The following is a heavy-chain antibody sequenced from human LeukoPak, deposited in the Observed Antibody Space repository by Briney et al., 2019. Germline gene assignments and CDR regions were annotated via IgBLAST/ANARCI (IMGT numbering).Heavy chain of an antibody. CDR3: ATPDGAFYI. CDR2: IWYDGSNK. J-gene: IGHJ3*02. Sequence: PGGSLRLSCAASGFTFSSYGMHWVRQAPGKGLEWVAVIWYDGSNKYYADSVKGRFTISRDNSKNTLYLQMNSLRAEDTAVYYCATPDGAFYIWGQGTMVTVSS. V-gene: IGHV3-33*08. CDR1: GFTFSSYG. D-gene: IGHD1-14*01.